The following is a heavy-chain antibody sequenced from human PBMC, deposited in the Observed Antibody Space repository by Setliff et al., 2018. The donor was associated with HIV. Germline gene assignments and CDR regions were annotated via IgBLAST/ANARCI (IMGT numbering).Heavy chain of an antibody. CDR2: IYYSGST. CDR1: DGSFGSDY. Sequence: NPSETLSLTCTVSDGSFGSDYWTWIRQTPGKGLEWIGYIYYSGSTKYNPSLTSRVTISVDTSKNHFSLKLTSVTAADTAVYYCARAEMATIVAFDIWGQGTMVTVSS. D-gene: IGHD5-12*01. J-gene: IGHJ3*02. CDR3: ARAEMATIVAFDI. V-gene: IGHV4-59*01.